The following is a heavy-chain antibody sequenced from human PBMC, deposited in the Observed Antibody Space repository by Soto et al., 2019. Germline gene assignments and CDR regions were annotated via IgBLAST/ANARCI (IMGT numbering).Heavy chain of an antibody. Sequence: QVQLVQSGAEEKQPGASVRVSCKASGYAFSSYAMHWVRQAPGQRFEWMGWINISSGNTEYSQNFQDRITITRDTSASTVYMELSSLRSEDTAVYYCARDGGDCGYRLTYYYYIGMDVWGQGTTVTVSS. D-gene: IGHD2-21*02. J-gene: IGHJ6*02. CDR2: INISSGNT. CDR3: ARDGGDCGYRLTYYYYIGMDV. V-gene: IGHV1-3*05. CDR1: GYAFSSYA.